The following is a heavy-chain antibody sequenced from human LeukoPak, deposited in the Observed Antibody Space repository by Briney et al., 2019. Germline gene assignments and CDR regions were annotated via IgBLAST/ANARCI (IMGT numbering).Heavy chain of an antibody. CDR3: AREYSSNYYYYYGMDV. J-gene: IGHJ6*02. D-gene: IGHD6-19*01. CDR1: GFTVSSNY. Sequence: GGSLRLSCSASGFTVSSNYMSWVRQAPGKGLEWVAVIWYDGSNKYYADSVKGRFTISRDNSKNTLYLQMNSLRAEDTAVYYCAREYSSNYYYYYGMDVWGQGTTVTVSS. V-gene: IGHV3-33*08. CDR2: IWYDGSNK.